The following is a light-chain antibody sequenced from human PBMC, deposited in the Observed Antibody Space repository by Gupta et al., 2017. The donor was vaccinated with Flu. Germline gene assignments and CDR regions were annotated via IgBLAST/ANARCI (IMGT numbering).Light chain of an antibody. CDR3: CSYAGRYTVI. CDR1: SSDIGNYVF. Sequence: QSALTQPVSVSASPGQSITISCTGTSSDIGNYVFVSWYQLHPGKAPKLMIYEGTKRPSGVSRRFSGSKSGNTASLTIAGLQAEDEADYYCCSYAGRYTVIFGGGTKLTVL. J-gene: IGLJ2*01. V-gene: IGLV2-23*01. CDR2: EGT.